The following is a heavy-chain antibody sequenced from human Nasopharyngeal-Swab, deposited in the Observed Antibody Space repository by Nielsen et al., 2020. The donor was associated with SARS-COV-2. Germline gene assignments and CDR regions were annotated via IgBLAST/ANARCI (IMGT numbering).Heavy chain of an antibody. CDR3: ARRGSPRIVDALDI. Sequence: ASVKVSCKPSGDTFTDYYMHWVRQAAGQGLEGRGWMKSHNGGTNYEQKFQGRVTMTRDTSISTGYMELRRLRPDDTGVYYCARRGSPRIVDALDIWGQGTMVTVSS. J-gene: IGHJ3*02. V-gene: IGHV1-2*02. D-gene: IGHD2-15*01. CDR2: MKSHNGGT. CDR1: GDTFTDYY.